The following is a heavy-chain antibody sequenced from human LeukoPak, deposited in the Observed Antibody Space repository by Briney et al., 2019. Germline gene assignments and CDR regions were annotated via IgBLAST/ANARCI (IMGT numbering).Heavy chain of an antibody. J-gene: IGHJ4*02. CDR1: GFIVNSNY. CDR2: LYSDDTT. CDR3: AKGNYGGNSVFDY. D-gene: IGHD4-23*01. Sequence: GGSLRLSCAASGFIVNSNYMNWVRQAPGKGLEWVSVLYSDDTTYYADSVKGRFTISRDNSKNTLYLQMNSLRAEDTAVYYCAKGNYGGNSVFDYWGQGTLVTVSS. V-gene: IGHV3-66*02.